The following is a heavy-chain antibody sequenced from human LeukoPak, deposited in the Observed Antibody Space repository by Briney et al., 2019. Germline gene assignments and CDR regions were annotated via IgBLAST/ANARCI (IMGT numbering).Heavy chain of an antibody. CDR1: GGSVSSSY. D-gene: IGHD4-11*01. Sequence: SETLSLTCTVPGGSVSSSYWSWIRQPPGKGLEWIGYIFYNGGTQYSPSLSSRVTISVDTSKNQFSLKLSSVTAADTAVYYCARVLFRETLTTYYWFDPWGQGTLVTVSS. V-gene: IGHV4-59*02. J-gene: IGHJ5*02. CDR2: IFYNGGT. CDR3: ARVLFRETLTTYYWFDP.